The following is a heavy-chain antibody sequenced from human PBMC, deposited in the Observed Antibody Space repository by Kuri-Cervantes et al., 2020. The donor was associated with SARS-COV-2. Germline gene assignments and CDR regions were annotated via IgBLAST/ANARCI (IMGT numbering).Heavy chain of an antibody. CDR2: ISGSGGRT. CDR1: GFTFSSYA. V-gene: IGHV3-23*01. Sequence: WSASGFTFSSYAMSRVRQAPGKGLEWVSAISGSGGRTYYADSVKGRVTISRENSNNTLYLQMNGLRAENTAVYYCTKAPSGYDYHYFDYWRQGTLVTVSS. D-gene: IGHD5-12*01. CDR3: TKAPSGYDYHYFDY. J-gene: IGHJ4*02.